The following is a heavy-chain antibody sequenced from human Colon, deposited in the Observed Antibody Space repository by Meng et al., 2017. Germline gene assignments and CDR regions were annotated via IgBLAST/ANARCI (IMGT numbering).Heavy chain of an antibody. CDR2: IHSSGNT. CDR1: GGSINRAYYY. Sequence: QVHLQESVSGVVESSQTLALTCTISGGSINRAYYYWNWIRQYPGKGLEWLGYIHSSGNTYYTPSIKSRLTMSLDTSKNQFSLRLTSVTAADTAVYYCARNPVIPDARTFDFWGQGALVTVSS. J-gene: IGHJ4*02. D-gene: IGHD2-2*01. CDR3: ARNPVIPDARTFDF. V-gene: IGHV4-30-4*01.